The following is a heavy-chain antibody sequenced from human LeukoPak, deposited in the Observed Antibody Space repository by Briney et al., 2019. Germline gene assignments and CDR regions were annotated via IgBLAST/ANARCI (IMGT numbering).Heavy chain of an antibody. V-gene: IGHV4-59*01. Sequence: SETLSLTCTVSGGSISSYYWSWIRQPPGKGLEWIGYMYYSGSTNYNPSLKSRVTISVDTSKNQFSLKLSSVTAADTAVYYCARQERSLSAFDIWGQGTMVTVSS. D-gene: IGHD1-26*01. CDR2: MYYSGST. CDR1: GGSISSYY. CDR3: ARQERSLSAFDI. J-gene: IGHJ3*02.